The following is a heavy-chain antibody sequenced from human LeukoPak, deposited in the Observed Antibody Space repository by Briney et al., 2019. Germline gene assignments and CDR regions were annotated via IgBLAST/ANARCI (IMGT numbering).Heavy chain of an antibody. Sequence: GGSLRLSCAASGFTFSSYAMHWVRQAPGKGLEWVAVISYDGSNKYYADSVKGRFTISRDNSKNTLYLQMNSLRAEDTAVYYCARGAHYYGSGSLGDYWGQGTLVTVSS. V-gene: IGHV3-30-3*01. CDR3: ARGAHYYGSGSLGDY. CDR2: ISYDGSNK. J-gene: IGHJ4*02. CDR1: GFTFSSYA. D-gene: IGHD3-10*01.